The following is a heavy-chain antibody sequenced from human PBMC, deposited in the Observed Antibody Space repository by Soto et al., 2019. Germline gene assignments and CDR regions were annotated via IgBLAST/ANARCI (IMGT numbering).Heavy chain of an antibody. CDR1: GGSIISGGYS. CDR2: IYHSGST. D-gene: IGHD3-3*01. J-gene: IGHJ5*02. CDR3: ARSFGVVPNWFDP. Sequence: SETLSLTCAVSGGSIISGGYSWSWIRQPPGKGLEWIGYIYHSGSTYYNPSLKSRVTISVDRSKNQFSLKLSSVTAADTAVYYCARSFGVVPNWFDPWGQGTLVTVSS. V-gene: IGHV4-30-2*01.